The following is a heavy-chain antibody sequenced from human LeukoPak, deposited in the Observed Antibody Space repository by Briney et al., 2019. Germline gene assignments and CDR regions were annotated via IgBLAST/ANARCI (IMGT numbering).Heavy chain of an antibody. D-gene: IGHD3-16*01. Sequence: GSLRLSCTASGFTFSSYSMNWVRQPPGEGLEWIGSIYYSGSTYYNPSLKSRVTISVDTSKNQFSLKLTSVTAADTAVYYCARETSQKGAHYMDVWGKGTTVTISS. CDR1: GFTFSSYS. V-gene: IGHV4-39*07. CDR2: IYYSGST. CDR3: ARETSQKGAHYMDV. J-gene: IGHJ6*03.